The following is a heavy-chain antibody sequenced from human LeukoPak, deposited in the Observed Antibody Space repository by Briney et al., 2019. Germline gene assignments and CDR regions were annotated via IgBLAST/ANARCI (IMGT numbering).Heavy chain of an antibody. Sequence: GGSLRLSCAASEFSFGSNYMTWVRQAPGKGLEWVSLIYSGGSTYYSDSVKGRFTTSRDNSKNTLYLKMNSLRAEDTAVYYCARGPSGYHNNGGQGTLVTVSS. V-gene: IGHV3-66*01. D-gene: IGHD5-12*01. CDR2: IYSGGST. CDR3: ARGPSGYHNN. CDR1: EFSFGSNY. J-gene: IGHJ4*02.